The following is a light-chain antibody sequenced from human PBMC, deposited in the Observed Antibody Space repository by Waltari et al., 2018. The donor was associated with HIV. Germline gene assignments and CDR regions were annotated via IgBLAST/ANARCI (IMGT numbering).Light chain of an antibody. J-gene: IGKJ4*01. CDR3: QQYDSTPLT. CDR2: WAS. V-gene: IGKV4-1*01. Sequence: DIVMTQSPDSLAVSLGERATINCKSSQSVLYSSNNKNYLAWYQQRPGQAPKFLIYWASTRESGVPDRFSGSGSGTDFTLTISSLQAENAAVYYCQQYDSTPLTFGGGTKVEI. CDR1: QSVLYSSNNKNY.